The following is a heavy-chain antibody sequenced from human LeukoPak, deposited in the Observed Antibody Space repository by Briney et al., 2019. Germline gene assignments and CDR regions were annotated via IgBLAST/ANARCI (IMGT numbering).Heavy chain of an antibody. Sequence: PGGPLRLFCAPSGFTFCSYSMNWVRQAPGKGLEWVSSISSSSSYIYYADSVKGRFTISRDNAKNSLYLQMNSLRAEDTAVYYCARSSIAVAAYWGQGTLVTVSS. CDR1: GFTFCSYS. CDR3: ARSSIAVAAY. J-gene: IGHJ4*02. D-gene: IGHD6-19*01. CDR2: ISSSSSYI. V-gene: IGHV3-21*01.